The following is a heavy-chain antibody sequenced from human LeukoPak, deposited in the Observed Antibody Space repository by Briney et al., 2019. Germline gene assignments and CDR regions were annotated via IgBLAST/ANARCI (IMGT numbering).Heavy chain of an antibody. V-gene: IGHV3-30*03. J-gene: IGHJ4*02. CDR1: GFTFSNFG. D-gene: IGHD2-8*01. Sequence: GGSLRLSCAASGFTFSNFGMHWVRQAPGKGLEWVAVISYDGKNEYYTDSVKGRFTISRDNAKNSLYLQMNSLRAEDTAVYYCAREGRDIVLIGWGQGTLVTVSS. CDR3: AREGRDIVLIG. CDR2: ISYDGKNE.